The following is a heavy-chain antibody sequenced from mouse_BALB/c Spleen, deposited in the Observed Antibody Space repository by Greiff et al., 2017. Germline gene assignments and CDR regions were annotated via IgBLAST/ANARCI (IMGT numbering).Heavy chain of an antibody. Sequence: EVQLVESGGGLVKPGGSLKLSCAASGFTFSSYAMSWVRQTPEKRLEWVASISSGGSTYYPDSVKGRFTISRDNARNILYLQMSSLRSEDKAMYYCARGLTTVVEGGFDYWGQGTTLTVSS. CDR2: ISSGGST. J-gene: IGHJ2*01. V-gene: IGHV5-6-5*01. D-gene: IGHD1-1*01. CDR3: ARGLTTVVEGGFDY. CDR1: GFTFSSYA.